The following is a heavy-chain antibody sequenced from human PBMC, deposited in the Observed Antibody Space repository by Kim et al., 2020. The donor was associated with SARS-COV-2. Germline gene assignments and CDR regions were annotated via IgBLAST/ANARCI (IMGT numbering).Heavy chain of an antibody. D-gene: IGHD6-19*01. V-gene: IGHV4-31*02. CDR2: ST. Sequence: STYYNPSLKSRVTISVDTSKNQFSLKLSSVTAADTAVYYCARDRAGCLDYWGQGTLVTVSS. CDR3: ARDRAGCLDY. J-gene: IGHJ4*02.